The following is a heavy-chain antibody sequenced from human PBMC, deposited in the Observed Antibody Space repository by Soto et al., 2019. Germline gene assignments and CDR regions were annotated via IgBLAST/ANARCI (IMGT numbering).Heavy chain of an antibody. D-gene: IGHD1-26*01. V-gene: IGHV3-30-3*01. CDR1: GFTFSSYA. CDR2: ISYDGSNK. CDR3: AIERVGARALYYYYCMDV. Sequence: GGSLRLSCAASGFTFSSYAMHWVRQAPGKGLEWVAVISYDGSNKYYADSVKGRFTISRDNSKNTLYLQMNSLRAEDTAVYYCAIERVGARALYYYYCMDVWGQGTTVTVSS. J-gene: IGHJ6*02.